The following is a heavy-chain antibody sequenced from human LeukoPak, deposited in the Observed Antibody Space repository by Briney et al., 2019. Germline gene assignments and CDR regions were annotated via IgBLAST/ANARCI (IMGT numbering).Heavy chain of an antibody. V-gene: IGHV1-69*05. CDR2: IIPIFGTA. Sequence: ASVKVSCKASGGTFISYAISWVRQAPGQGLEWMGGIIPIFGTANYAQKLQGRVTMTTDTSTSTAYMELRSLRSDDTAVYYCAVVVVPAAIVGDYYGMDVWGQGTTVTVSS. CDR1: GGTFISYA. D-gene: IGHD2-2*02. CDR3: AVVVVPAAIVGDYYGMDV. J-gene: IGHJ6*02.